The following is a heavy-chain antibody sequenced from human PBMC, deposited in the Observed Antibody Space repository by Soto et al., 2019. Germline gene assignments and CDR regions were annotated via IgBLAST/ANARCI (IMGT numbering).Heavy chain of an antibody. J-gene: IGHJ4*02. CDR3: ARVSRSHDTEY. CDR1: GFTFNNYW. D-gene: IGHD5-18*01. Sequence: EVQLEESGGGLVQPGGSLRLACTTPGFTFNNYWMSWLRQAPGKGLEWVANINQDGSQTDYMDSVKGRFTLSRDNAKTSLYLQMNSLRVEDTAVYYCARVSRSHDTEYWGQGTLVTVSS. V-gene: IGHV3-7*05. CDR2: INQDGSQT.